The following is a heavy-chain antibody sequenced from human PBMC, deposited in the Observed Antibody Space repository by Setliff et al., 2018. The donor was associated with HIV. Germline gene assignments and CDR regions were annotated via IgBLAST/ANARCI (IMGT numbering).Heavy chain of an antibody. J-gene: IGHJ6*02. V-gene: IGHV1-46*01. D-gene: IGHD5-12*01. CDR3: ARDRRDGLYYHGMDV. Sequence: ASVKVPCKASGYSFTRYYMHWVRQAPGQGLEWMGITHPSGGSPNYAQKFQGRVTMTRDMSTSTVYMELSSLRSEDTAVYYCARDRRDGLYYHGMDVWGQGTTVTVS. CDR2: THPSGGSP. CDR1: GYSFTRYY.